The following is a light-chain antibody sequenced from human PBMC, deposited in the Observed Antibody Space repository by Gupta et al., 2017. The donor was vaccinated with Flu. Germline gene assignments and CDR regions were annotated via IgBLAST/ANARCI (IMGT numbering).Light chain of an antibody. V-gene: IGLV2-14*03. CDR2: DVT. Sequence: TISCTGTSSNVGAYDYVSWYQQHPGKAPNLIIYDVTDRPSGVSNRFSGSKSGNTASLSISGLQAEDEAHYYCSSYRNSHSLQVIFGGGTRLTVL. CDR3: SSYRNSHSLQVI. CDR1: SSNVGAYDY. J-gene: IGLJ2*01.